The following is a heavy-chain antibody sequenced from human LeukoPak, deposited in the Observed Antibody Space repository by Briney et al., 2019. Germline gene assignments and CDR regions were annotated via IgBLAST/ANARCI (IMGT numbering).Heavy chain of an antibody. D-gene: IGHD6-19*01. V-gene: IGHV1-58*02. CDR1: GFTFTSSA. CDR3: AADSRQSGWYDYYGMDV. CDR2: IVVGSGNT. Sequence: ASVKVSCKASGFTFTSSAMRWVRQARGQRLEWIGWIVVGSGNTNYAQKFQERVTITRDMSTSTAYMELSSLRSEDTAVYYCAADSRQSGWYDYYGMDVWGQGTTVTVSS. J-gene: IGHJ6*02.